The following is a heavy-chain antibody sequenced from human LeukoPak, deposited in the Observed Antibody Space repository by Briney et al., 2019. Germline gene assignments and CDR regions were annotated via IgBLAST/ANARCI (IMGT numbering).Heavy chain of an antibody. V-gene: IGHV3-7*01. CDR3: AKDQRAMITFGGVIAYDAFDI. CDR2: IKQDGSEK. Sequence: PGGSLRLSCAASGFTFSSYWMSWVRQAPGKGLEWVANIKQDGSEKYYVDSVKGRFTISRDNSKNTLYLQMNSLRAEDTAVYYCAKDQRAMITFGGVIAYDAFDIWGQGTMVTVSS. J-gene: IGHJ3*02. D-gene: IGHD3-16*02. CDR1: GFTFSSYW.